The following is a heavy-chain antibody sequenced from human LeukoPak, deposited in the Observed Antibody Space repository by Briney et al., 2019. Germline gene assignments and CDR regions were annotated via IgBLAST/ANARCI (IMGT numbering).Heavy chain of an antibody. CDR3: ARDWTPQGGYSGPPLIDAFDI. J-gene: IGHJ3*02. Sequence: ASVKVSCKASGYTFTGYYMHWVRQAPGQGLEWVGWINPNSGGTNYAQKLQGRVTMTTDTSTSTAYMELRSLRSDDTAVYYCARDWTPQGGYSGPPLIDAFDIWGQGTMVTVSS. D-gene: IGHD5-12*01. V-gene: IGHV1-2*02. CDR2: INPNSGGT. CDR1: GYTFTGYY.